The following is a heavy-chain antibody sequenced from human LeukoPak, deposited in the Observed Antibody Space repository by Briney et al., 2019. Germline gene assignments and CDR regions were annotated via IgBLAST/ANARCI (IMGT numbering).Heavy chain of an antibody. D-gene: IGHD5-24*01. CDR2: ISSSSSYI. CDR1: GFTFSSYS. J-gene: IGHJ4*02. V-gene: IGHV3-21*01. Sequence: GGSLRLSCAASGFTFSSYSMNWVRQALRKGLEWVSSISSSSSYIYYADSVKGRFTISRDNAKNSLYLQMNSLRAEDTAVYYCARVMDRDVEMATSDYFDYWGQGTLVTVSS. CDR3: ARVMDRDVEMATSDYFDY.